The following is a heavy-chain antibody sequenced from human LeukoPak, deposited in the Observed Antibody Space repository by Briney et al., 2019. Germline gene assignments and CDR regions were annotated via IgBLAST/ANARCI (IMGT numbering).Heavy chain of an antibody. CDR1: GGSISSGSYY. CDR2: IYTSGST. J-gene: IGHJ1*01. Sequence: PSETLSLTCIVSGGSISSGSYYWSWIRQPAGKGLEWIGRIYTSGSTNYNPSLKSRVTISVDTSKNQFSLKLSSVTAADTAVYYCAISGSYLGYFQHWGQGTLVTVSS. V-gene: IGHV4-61*02. CDR3: AISGSYLGYFQH. D-gene: IGHD1-26*01.